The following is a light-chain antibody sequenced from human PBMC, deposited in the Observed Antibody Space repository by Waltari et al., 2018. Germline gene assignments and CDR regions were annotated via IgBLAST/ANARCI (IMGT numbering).Light chain of an antibody. Sequence: QSALTQPASVSGSPGQSITISCTGTSRDVGTYNLVSWYQQHPGKAPKLLISEVSELPSLFSDRFSASKSSDTASLTISGLQAEDEADYYCCSYSRSTTFVIFGGGTKLTVL. CDR2: EVS. V-gene: IGLV2-23*02. J-gene: IGLJ2*01. CDR1: SRDVGTYNL. CDR3: CSYSRSTTFVI.